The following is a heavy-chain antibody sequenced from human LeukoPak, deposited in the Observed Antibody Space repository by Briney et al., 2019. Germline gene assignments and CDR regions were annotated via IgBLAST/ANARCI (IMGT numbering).Heavy chain of an antibody. Sequence: PGASLRLSCAASGFTFSSYAMSWVRQAPGKGLEWVSAIIGSGGSTYYAESVKGPFTISRHNSKNTLYLRINSLRAEDTAVYYCARRQPSYFDSWGQGTLVTVSS. V-gene: IGHV3-23*01. CDR1: GFTFSSYA. J-gene: IGHJ4*02. CDR3: ARRQPSYFDS. CDR2: IIGSGGST. D-gene: IGHD1-1*01.